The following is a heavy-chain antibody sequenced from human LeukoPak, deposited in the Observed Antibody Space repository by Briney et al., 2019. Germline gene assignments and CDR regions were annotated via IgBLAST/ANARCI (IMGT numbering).Heavy chain of an antibody. CDR3: ARGDGYGDYVPSYYYYYYYMDV. V-gene: IGHV4-39*07. J-gene: IGHJ6*03. CDR2: IYHSGST. Sequence: SETLSLTCTVSGGSISSSSYYWGWIRQPPGKGLEWIGSIYHSGSTYYNPSLKSRVTISVDTSKNQFSLKLSSVTAADTAVYYCARGDGYGDYVPSYYYYYYYMDVWGKGTTVTISS. D-gene: IGHD4-17*01. CDR1: GGSISSSSYY.